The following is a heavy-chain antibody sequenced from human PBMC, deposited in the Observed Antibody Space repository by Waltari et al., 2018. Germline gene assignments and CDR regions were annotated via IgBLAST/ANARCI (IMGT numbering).Heavy chain of an antibody. Sequence: QVQLQESGPGLVKPSETLSLTCAVSGYSISSGYYWGWIRQPPGKGLEWIGSIYHSGSTYYNPSLKSRGTISVDTSKNQFSRKLSSVTAADTAVYYCASLLERDYDILTGYPSTYYYGMDVWGQGTTVTVSS. CDR1: GYSISSGYY. D-gene: IGHD3-9*01. CDR3: ASLLERDYDILTGYPSTYYYGMDV. J-gene: IGHJ6*02. CDR2: IYHSGST. V-gene: IGHV4-38-2*01.